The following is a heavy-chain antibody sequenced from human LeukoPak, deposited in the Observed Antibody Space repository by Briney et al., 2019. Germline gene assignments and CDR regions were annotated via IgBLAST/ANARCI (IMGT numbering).Heavy chain of an antibody. J-gene: IGHJ4*02. CDR2: INSDGSST. V-gene: IGHV3-74*01. CDR1: GFTFSSYW. CDR3: ASGTRYFDWLSPVYFDY. Sequence: QAGGSLRLSCAASGFTFSSYWMHWVRQAPGKGLVWVSRINSDGSSTSYADSVKGRFTISRDNAKNTLYLQMNSLRAEDTAVYYCASGTRYFDWLSPVYFDYWGQGTLVTVSS. D-gene: IGHD3-9*01.